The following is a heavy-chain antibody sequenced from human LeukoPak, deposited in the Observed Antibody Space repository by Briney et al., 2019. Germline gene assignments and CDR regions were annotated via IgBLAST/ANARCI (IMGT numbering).Heavy chain of an antibody. Sequence: ASVKVSCKASGGTFSSYAISWVRQAPGQGLEWMGGIIPIFGTANYAQKFQGRVTITTDESTSTAYMELSSLRSEDTAVYYCASPRYCSSTSCYALYYYMDVWGKGTTVTVSS. J-gene: IGHJ6*03. D-gene: IGHD2-2*01. CDR1: GGTFSSYA. CDR3: ASPRYCSSTSCYALYYYMDV. V-gene: IGHV1-69*05. CDR2: IIPIFGTA.